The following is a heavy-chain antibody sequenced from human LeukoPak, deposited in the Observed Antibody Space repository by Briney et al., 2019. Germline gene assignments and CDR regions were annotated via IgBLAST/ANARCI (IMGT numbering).Heavy chain of an antibody. Sequence: PGGSLRLSCAASGFTFSNYAMHWVRQAPGKGLEWVAFIRYDGSNKYYADSVKGRFTISRDNSKNTLYLQMNSLRAEDTAVYYCAKDGRPRYYDFWSGYYLAYWGQGTLVTVSS. D-gene: IGHD3-3*01. CDR2: IRYDGSNK. CDR1: GFTFSNYA. V-gene: IGHV3-30*02. J-gene: IGHJ4*02. CDR3: AKDGRPRYYDFWSGYYLAY.